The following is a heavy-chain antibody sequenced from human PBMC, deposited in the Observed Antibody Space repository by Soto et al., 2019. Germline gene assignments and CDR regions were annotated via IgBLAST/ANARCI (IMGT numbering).Heavy chain of an antibody. V-gene: IGHV3-7*03. J-gene: IGHJ6*02. Sequence: PGGSLRLSCAASGFTFSSYWMSWVRQAPGKGLEWVANIKQDGSEKYYVDSVKGRFTISRDNAKNSLYLQMNSLRAEDTAVYYCARGLYYYGSGSLIYHYGMDVWGQGTTVTVSS. CDR2: IKQDGSEK. CDR3: ARGLYYYGSGSLIYHYGMDV. D-gene: IGHD3-10*01. CDR1: GFTFSSYW.